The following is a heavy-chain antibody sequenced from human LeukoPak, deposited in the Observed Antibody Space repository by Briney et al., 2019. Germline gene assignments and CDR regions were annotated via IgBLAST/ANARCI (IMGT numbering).Heavy chain of an antibody. Sequence: SETLSLTCTVSGGSTSSSNYYWGWIRQPPGKGLEWIGGIHYSGNTYYNPSLKSRVTITVDTSKNQFSLKLSSVTAADTAVYYCARLGAGPTYYDFWSGYSSFYFDYWGQGTLVTVSS. CDR3: ARLGAGPTYYDFWSGYSSFYFDY. V-gene: IGHV4-39*01. J-gene: IGHJ4*02. CDR1: GGSTSSSNYY. D-gene: IGHD3-3*01. CDR2: IHYSGNT.